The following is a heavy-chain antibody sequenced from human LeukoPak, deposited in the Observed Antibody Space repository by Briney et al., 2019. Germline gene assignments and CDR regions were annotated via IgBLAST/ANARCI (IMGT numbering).Heavy chain of an antibody. CDR1: GGSISSYY. D-gene: IGHD6-13*01. CDR3: ARVLTGGSSWYHYYYGMDV. CDR2: IYYSGST. V-gene: IGHV4-59*01. Sequence: PSETLSLTCTVSGGSISSYYWSWIRQPPGKGLEWIGYIYYSGSTNYNPSLTSRVTISVDTSKNQFSLKLSSVTAADTAVYYCARVLTGGSSWYHYYYGMDVWGQGTTVTVSS. J-gene: IGHJ6*02.